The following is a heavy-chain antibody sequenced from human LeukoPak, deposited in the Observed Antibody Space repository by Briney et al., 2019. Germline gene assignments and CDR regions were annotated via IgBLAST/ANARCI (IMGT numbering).Heavy chain of an antibody. CDR1: GFTFSGYE. V-gene: IGHV3-48*03. J-gene: IGHJ4*02. D-gene: IGHD5-18*01. CDR2: ISSSGSTI. CDR3: ARRGIQLWPHDDY. Sequence: PGGPLRLSFTVSGFTFSGYEMNWVGQAPGKGLEWVSYISSSGSTIFYAESVKGRFTISRDNAKNSLYLQMNSLRAEDTAVYYCARRGIQLWPHDDYWGQGTLVTVSS.